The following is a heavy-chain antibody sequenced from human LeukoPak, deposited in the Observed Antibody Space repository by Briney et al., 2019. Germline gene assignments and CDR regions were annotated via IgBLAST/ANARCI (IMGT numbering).Heavy chain of an antibody. V-gene: IGHV1-24*01. J-gene: IGHJ3*02. CDR2: FDPEHGET. Sequence: ASVKVSCKVSGYTLTELSMHWVRQAPGKGLEWMGGFDPEHGETVYAQKFQGRLTMTRDMSTSTVYMELSSLRSEDTAVYYCARDCSGGSCYVDAFDIWGQGTMVTVSS. D-gene: IGHD2-15*01. CDR1: GYTLTELS. CDR3: ARDCSGGSCYVDAFDI.